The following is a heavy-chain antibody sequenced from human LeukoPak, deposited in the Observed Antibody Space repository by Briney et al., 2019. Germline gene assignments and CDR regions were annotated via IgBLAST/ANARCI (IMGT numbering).Heavy chain of an antibody. J-gene: IGHJ3*02. D-gene: IGHD4-23*01. V-gene: IGHV3-74*01. CDR2: IKSDASTT. CDR1: GFNFSSYW. CDR3: AGGHSSGNSYDAFDM. Sequence: PGGSLRLSCAASGFNFSSYWMHWVRQAPGKGLVWVSLIKSDASTTIYADSVKGRFTISRDHAKNTVDLQLNSLRAEGTAVYFCAGGHSSGNSYDAFDMWGQGTKVTVSS.